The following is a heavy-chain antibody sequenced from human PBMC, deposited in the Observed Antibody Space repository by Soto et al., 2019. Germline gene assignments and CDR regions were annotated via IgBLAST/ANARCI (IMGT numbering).Heavy chain of an antibody. V-gene: IGHV3-48*04. J-gene: IGHJ4*02. CDR1: GFTFSSYW. CDR2: MSSSSSTI. Sequence: GGSLILSCVASGFTFSSYWMSWARQAPGKGLEWVSYMSSSSSTIYYADSVKGRFTISRDNTKNSLYLQMNSLRAEDTAVYYCARDAPPDDYWGQGTLVTVSS. CDR3: ARDAPPDDY.